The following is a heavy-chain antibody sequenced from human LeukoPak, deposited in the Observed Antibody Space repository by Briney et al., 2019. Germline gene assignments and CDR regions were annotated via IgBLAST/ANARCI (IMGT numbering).Heavy chain of an antibody. V-gene: IGHV1-46*01. CDR2: INPSGGST. J-gene: IGHJ4*02. CDR1: GYTFTSYY. D-gene: IGHD3-16*02. CDR3: ARDNDDYVWGSYRLIDFDY. Sequence: GASVKVSCKASGYTFTSYYMHWVRQAPGQGLEWMGIINPSGGSTSYAQKFQGRVTMTRDTSTSTVYMELSSLRSEDTAVYYCARDNDDYVWGSYRLIDFDYWGQGTLVTVSS.